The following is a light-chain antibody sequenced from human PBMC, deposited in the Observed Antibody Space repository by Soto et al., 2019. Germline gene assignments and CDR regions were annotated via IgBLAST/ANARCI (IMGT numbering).Light chain of an antibody. CDR3: QQYGSSLFT. CDR2: GAS. V-gene: IGKV3-20*01. CDR1: QSVRSSY. J-gene: IGKJ3*01. Sequence: EIVLTQSPGTLSLSPGGRATLSCRASQSVRSSYLAWYQQKPGQAPSLLIYGASTRATGIPDRYSGSGSGTDFTLTISRLEPEDFAVYYCQQYGSSLFTFGPGTKVDIK.